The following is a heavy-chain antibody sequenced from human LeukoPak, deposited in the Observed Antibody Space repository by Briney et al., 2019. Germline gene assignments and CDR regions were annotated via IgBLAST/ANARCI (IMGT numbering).Heavy chain of an antibody. Sequence: GGSLRLSCAAPGFTFSSYSMNWVRQAPGKGLEWVSSISSSSSYIYYADSVKGRFTISRDNAKNSLYLQMDSLRAEDTAVYYCASGVAIVVGMDVWGQGTTVTVSS. CDR1: GFTFSSYS. CDR3: ASGVAIVVGMDV. D-gene: IGHD2-2*01. V-gene: IGHV3-21*01. CDR2: ISSSSSYI. J-gene: IGHJ6*02.